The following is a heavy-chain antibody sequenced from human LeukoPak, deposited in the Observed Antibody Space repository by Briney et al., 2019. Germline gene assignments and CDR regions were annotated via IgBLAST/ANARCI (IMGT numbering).Heavy chain of an antibody. CDR3: ARANYYGSGSYYPDY. Sequence: GGSLRLSCAASGFTFSSYSMNWVRQAPGKGLEWVSSISSSSSYIYYPDSVKGLFTISRDNAKNSLYLQMNSLRAEDTAVYYCARANYYGSGSYYPDYWGQGTLVTVSS. D-gene: IGHD3-10*01. CDR1: GFTFSSYS. CDR2: ISSSSSYI. V-gene: IGHV3-21*04. J-gene: IGHJ4*02.